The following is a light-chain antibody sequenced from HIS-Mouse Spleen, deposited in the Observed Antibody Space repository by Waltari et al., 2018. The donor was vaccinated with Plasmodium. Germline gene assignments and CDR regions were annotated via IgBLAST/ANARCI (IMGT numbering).Light chain of an antibody. J-gene: IGLJ3*02. CDR2: DVS. CDR1: SSDVGGYNY. Sequence: QSALTQPRSVSGSPGQSVTISCTGTSSDVGGYNYVSWYQQHPGKAPKLMIYDVSKRPSGVPDRFSCSKSVNTASLTISGLQAEDEADYYCCSYAGSYTWVFGGGTKLTVL. CDR3: CSYAGSYTWV. V-gene: IGLV2-11*01.